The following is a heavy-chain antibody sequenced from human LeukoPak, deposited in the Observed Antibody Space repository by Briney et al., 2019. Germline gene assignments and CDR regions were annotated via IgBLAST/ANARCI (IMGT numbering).Heavy chain of an antibody. CDR3: ASGGYDFWSGYYIANDY. J-gene: IGHJ4*02. CDR2: INHSGST. Sequence: SETLSLTCAVYGGSFSDYYWSWIRQPPGKGLEWIGEINHSGSTNYNPSLKSRVTISVDTSKNHFSLKLSSVTAADTAVYYCASGGYDFWSGYYIANDYWGQGTLVTVSS. D-gene: IGHD3-3*01. CDR1: GGSFSDYY. V-gene: IGHV4-34*01.